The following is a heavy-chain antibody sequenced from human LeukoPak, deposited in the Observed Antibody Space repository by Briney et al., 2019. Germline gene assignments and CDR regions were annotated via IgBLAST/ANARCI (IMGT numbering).Heavy chain of an antibody. CDR3: ARDFAYSSASDY. J-gene: IGHJ4*02. Sequence: ASVKVSCKASGYTFTGYYMHWVRQAPGQGLEWMGWINPNSGGTNYAQKFQGRVTMTRDTSISTAHMELSRLRSDDTAVYYCARDFAYSSASDYWGQGTLVTVSS. CDR2: INPNSGGT. V-gene: IGHV1-2*02. D-gene: IGHD6-25*01. CDR1: GYTFTGYY.